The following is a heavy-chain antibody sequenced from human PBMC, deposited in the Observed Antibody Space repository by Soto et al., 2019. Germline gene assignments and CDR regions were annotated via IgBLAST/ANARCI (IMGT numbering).Heavy chain of an antibody. D-gene: IGHD4-17*01. CDR1: GFTFSSYW. V-gene: IGHV3-74*01. CDR3: ALTVTTMGDAFDI. J-gene: IGHJ3*02. CDR2: INSDGSST. Sequence: EVQLVESGGGLVQPGGSLRLSCAASGFTFSSYWMHWVRQAPGKGLVWVSRINSDGSSTSYADSVKGRFTISRDNAKNTLYLQMNSLRAEDTAVYYCALTVTTMGDAFDIWGQGTMVTVSS.